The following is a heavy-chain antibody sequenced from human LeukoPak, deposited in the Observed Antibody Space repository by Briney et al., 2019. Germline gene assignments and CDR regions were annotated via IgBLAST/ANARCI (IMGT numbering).Heavy chain of an antibody. J-gene: IGHJ4*02. CDR1: GFTVSSKY. D-gene: IGHD3-10*01. Sequence: GGSLRLSCAASGFTVSSKYMSWVRQAPGMGLEWVSIIYSGGNTYYADSVKGRFTISRDNSKNTLYLQMNSLRAEDTAVYYCASGITIRDLDYWGQGTLVTVSS. CDR3: ASGITIRDLDY. CDR2: IYSGGNT. V-gene: IGHV3-66*01.